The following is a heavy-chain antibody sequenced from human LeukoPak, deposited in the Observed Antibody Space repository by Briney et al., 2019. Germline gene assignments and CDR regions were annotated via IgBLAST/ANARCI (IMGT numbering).Heavy chain of an antibody. CDR1: GYTFTGYY. V-gene: IGHV1-2*02. J-gene: IGHJ4*02. D-gene: IGHD5-12*01. CDR2: INPNSGGT. CDR3: AKDSVATAPHPFQDY. Sequence: ASVKVSCKASGYTFTGYYMHWVRQAPGQGLEWMGWINPNSGGTNYAQKFQGRVTMTRDTSISTAYMELSRLRSDDTAVYYCAKDSVATAPHPFQDYWGQGTLVTVSS.